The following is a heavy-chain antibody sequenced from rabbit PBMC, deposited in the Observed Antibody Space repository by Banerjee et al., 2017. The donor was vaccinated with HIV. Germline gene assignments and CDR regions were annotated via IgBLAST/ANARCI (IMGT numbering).Heavy chain of an antibody. CDR3: ARERIYAIGYAGYSDL. D-gene: IGHD7-1*01. Sequence: QEQLEESGGDLVKPGASLTLTCTASGSSFSSTYWICWVRQAPGKGLEWIGTIYAGTGSTYYASWAKGRFTITKTSSTTVTLQMTSLTGADTATYFCARERIYAIGYAGYSDLWGPGTLVTVS. CDR1: GSSFSSTYW. CDR2: IYAGTGST. V-gene: IGHV1S45*01. J-gene: IGHJ6*01.